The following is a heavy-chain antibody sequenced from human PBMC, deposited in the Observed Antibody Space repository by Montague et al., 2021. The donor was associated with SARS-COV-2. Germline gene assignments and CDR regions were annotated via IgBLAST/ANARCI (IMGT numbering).Heavy chain of an antibody. J-gene: IGHJ4*02. Sequence: CAISGDSVASTSAAWSWIRQSPSGGLEWLGRTYYRSKWYNNYAASVGSRITIDPDTSKNQFSLHLNSVTPEDTAVYYCARAPGPGDGGNGNFEYWGQGSLVTVSS. CDR2: TYYRSKWYN. D-gene: IGHD4-23*01. CDR3: ARAPGPGDGGNGNFEY. CDR1: GDSVASTSAA. V-gene: IGHV6-1*01.